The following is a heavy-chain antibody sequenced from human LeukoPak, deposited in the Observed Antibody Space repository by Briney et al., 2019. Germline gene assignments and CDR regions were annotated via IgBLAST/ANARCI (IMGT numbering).Heavy chain of an antibody. CDR3: AKATQRTGRLYYFDN. J-gene: IGHJ4*02. CDR2: IRGSGDST. D-gene: IGHD3-10*01. CDR1: GFTFSTYV. Sequence: GGSLRLSCAASGFTFSTYVMSWVRQAPGKGLEWVSAIRGSGDSTYYADSVRGRFTISRDNSKNTLSLQMNSLRAEDTAVYYCAKATQRTGRLYYFDNWGQGTLVTVSS. V-gene: IGHV3-23*01.